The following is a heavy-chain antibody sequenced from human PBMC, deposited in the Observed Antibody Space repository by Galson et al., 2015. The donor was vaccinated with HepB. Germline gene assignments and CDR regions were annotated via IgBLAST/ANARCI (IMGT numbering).Heavy chain of an antibody. CDR1: EYTFTKYA. CDR3: ATEGSGKYRYGMDV. Sequence: SVKVSCKASEYTFTKYAMNWVRQTPGQGLEWMGWINTNTGNPTYAKGFTGRFVFSLDTSVSTAYLQISSIKADDTAIYYFATEGSGKYRYGMDVWGQGTTVTVSS. CDR2: INTNTGNP. J-gene: IGHJ6*02. V-gene: IGHV7-4-1*02. D-gene: IGHD1-26*01.